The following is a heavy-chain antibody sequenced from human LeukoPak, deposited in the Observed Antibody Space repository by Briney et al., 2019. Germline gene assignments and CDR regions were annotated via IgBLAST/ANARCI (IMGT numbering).Heavy chain of an antibody. D-gene: IGHD1-26*01. V-gene: IGHV1-18*01. CDR3: ARALPGAATAHNWFDP. CDR2: ISGFTGAT. CDR1: GYTFTIYG. Sequence: ASVKVSCKASGYTFTIYGMSWVRQAPGQRLEWMGWISGFTGATNYAQKFQGRLSMTIDTSTNTTYMDLRTVTSDDTAIYYCARALPGAATAHNWFDPWGQGALVTVSS. J-gene: IGHJ5*02.